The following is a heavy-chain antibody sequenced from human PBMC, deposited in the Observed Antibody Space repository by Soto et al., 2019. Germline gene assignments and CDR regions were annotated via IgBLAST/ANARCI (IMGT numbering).Heavy chain of an antibody. Sequence: SETLSLTCTVSGGSISSGDYYWSWIRQPPGKGLEWIGYIYYSGSTYYNPSLKSRVTISVDTSKNQFSLKLSSVTAADTAVYYCARVYDYVWGSYRYTVPWFDPWGQGTLVTVSS. V-gene: IGHV4-30-4*01. CDR3: ARVYDYVWGSYRYTVPWFDP. J-gene: IGHJ5*02. CDR2: IYYSGST. CDR1: GGSISSGDYY. D-gene: IGHD3-16*02.